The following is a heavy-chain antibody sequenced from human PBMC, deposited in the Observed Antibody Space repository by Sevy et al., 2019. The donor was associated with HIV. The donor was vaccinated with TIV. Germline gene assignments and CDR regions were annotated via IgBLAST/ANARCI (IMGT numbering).Heavy chain of an antibody. Sequence: GGSLRLSCAASGFTFSSYSMNWVRQAPGKGLEWVGRATNRANNYATHYAASVRGRFTILRDDSKNSMFLEVNSLKTEDTAVYYCARVVVGNYGEYDYWGQGTLVTVSS. CDR3: ARVVVGNYGEYDY. J-gene: IGHJ4*02. CDR2: ATNRANNYAT. V-gene: IGHV3-72*01. CDR1: GFTFSSYS. D-gene: IGHD3-10*01.